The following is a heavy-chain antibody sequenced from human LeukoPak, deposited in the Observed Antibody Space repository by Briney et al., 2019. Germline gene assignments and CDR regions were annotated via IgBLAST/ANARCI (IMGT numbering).Heavy chain of an antibody. CDR3: ARGFPHYDSSGYYYPFDY. J-gene: IGHJ4*02. V-gene: IGHV1-2*06. CDR2: INPNSGGT. CDR1: GYTFTGYY. Sequence: ASVKVSCKASGYTFTGYYMHWVRQAPGQGLEWMGRINPNSGGTNYAQKFQGRVTMTRDTSISTAYMGLSRLRSDDTAVYYCARGFPHYDSSGYYYPFDYWGQGTLVTVSS. D-gene: IGHD3-22*01.